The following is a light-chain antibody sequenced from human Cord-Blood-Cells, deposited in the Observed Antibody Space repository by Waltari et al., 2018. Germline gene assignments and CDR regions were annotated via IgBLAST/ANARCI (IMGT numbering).Light chain of an antibody. CDR3: SSYTSSSTLV. J-gene: IGLJ2*01. Sequence: QSALTQPASVSGSPGQSITISCTGTSSDVGGYNYVSWYQQHPGKAPKLMIYDVSKRPSGVSPRFSGSKSGNTASLTISGLQAEDEADYYCSSYTSSSTLVFGGGTKLTVL. CDR2: DVS. CDR1: SSDVGGYNY. V-gene: IGLV2-14*01.